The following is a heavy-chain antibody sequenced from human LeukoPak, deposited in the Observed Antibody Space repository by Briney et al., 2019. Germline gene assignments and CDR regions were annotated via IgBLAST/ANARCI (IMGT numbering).Heavy chain of an antibody. CDR1: GFTVSSDY. D-gene: IGHD3-10*01. Sequence: GGSLRLSCAASGFTVSSDYMSWVRQAPGKGRECVSILYSGGSTYYADSVKGRFTISRDNSKNTLYLQMNSLRAEDTAVYYCARNYYGSGSRAFDIWGQGTMVTVSS. CDR3: ARNYYGSGSRAFDI. CDR2: LYSGGST. V-gene: IGHV3-53*01. J-gene: IGHJ3*02.